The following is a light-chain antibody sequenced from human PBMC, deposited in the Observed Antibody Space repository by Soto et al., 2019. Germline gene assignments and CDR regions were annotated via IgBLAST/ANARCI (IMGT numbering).Light chain of an antibody. V-gene: IGLV3-1*01. Sequence: SYELTQPPLVSVSPGQTASITCSGDKLGDKYACWYQQKPGQSPVLVIYQDSKRPSGIPERFSGSNSGNTATLTISGTQAMDEADYYCQAWDSSLVVFGGGTKLTVL. CDR3: QAWDSSLVV. CDR1: KLGDKY. J-gene: IGLJ2*01. CDR2: QDS.